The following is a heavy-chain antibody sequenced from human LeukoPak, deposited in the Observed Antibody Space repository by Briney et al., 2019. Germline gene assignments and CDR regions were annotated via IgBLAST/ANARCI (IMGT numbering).Heavy chain of an antibody. CDR2: IYYSGST. CDR1: GGSISSSSYY. D-gene: IGHD6-6*01. CDR3: ASVYSSSFDY. J-gene: IGHJ4*02. V-gene: IGHV4-39*01. Sequence: LETLSLTCTVSGGSISSSSYYWGWIRQPPGKGLEWIGSIYYSGSTYYNPSLKSRVTISVDTSKNQFSLKLSSVTAADTAVYYCASVYSSSFDYWGQGTLVTVSS.